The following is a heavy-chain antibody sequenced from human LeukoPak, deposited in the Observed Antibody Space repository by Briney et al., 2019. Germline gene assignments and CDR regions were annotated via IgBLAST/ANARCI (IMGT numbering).Heavy chain of an antibody. Sequence: SQTLSLTCAISGDSVSSNSAAWNWIRQSPSRGLEWLGGTYYRSKWYNDYAVSVKSRITINPDTSKNQFSLQLNSVTPEDTAVYYCAGEPFRSARDGSPTFYYYGMDVWGQGTTVTVSS. CDR3: AGEPFRSARDGSPTFYYYGMDV. D-gene: IGHD3-3*02. CDR2: TYYRSKWYN. J-gene: IGHJ6*02. V-gene: IGHV6-1*01. CDR1: GDSVSSNSAA.